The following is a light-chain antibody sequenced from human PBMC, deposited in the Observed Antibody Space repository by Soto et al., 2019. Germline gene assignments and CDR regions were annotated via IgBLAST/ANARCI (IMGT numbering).Light chain of an antibody. CDR3: SSYTSSSTRCV. Sequence: QSSLTQPASVSGSPGQSITISCTGTSSDVGGYNYVSWYQQHPGKAPKLMIYDVSNRPSGVSNRFSGSKSGNTASLTISGLPAEDEADYYCSSYTSSSTRCVFGTGTKLTVL. CDR2: DVS. V-gene: IGLV2-14*01. J-gene: IGLJ1*01. CDR1: SSDVGGYNY.